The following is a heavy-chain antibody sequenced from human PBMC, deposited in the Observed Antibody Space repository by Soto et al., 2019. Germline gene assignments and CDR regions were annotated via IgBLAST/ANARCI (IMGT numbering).Heavy chain of an antibody. CDR1: GASISSGNYY. CDR2: IYYTGST. CDR3: ARGREEAGGPFDY. V-gene: IGHV4-31*03. J-gene: IGHJ4*02. D-gene: IGHD3-10*01. Sequence: QVQLQESGPGLVKPSQTLSLTCSVSGASISSGNYYWSWIRQHPGKGLEWIGYIYYTGSTYYNPSLRSRTTKSEDMSKNHFSLRLSSVTAADTAVYYCARGREEAGGPFDYWGQGTLVTVSS.